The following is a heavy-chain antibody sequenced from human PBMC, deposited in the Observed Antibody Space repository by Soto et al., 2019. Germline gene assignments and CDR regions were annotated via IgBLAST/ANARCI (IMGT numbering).Heavy chain of an antibody. J-gene: IGHJ5*02. CDR2: VSPKSGGT. Sequence: ASVKVSCKASGYSFTSYGINWVRQAPGQGLEWLGWVSPKSGGTNYAQKFKGRVTMTRDTSSNTVYMDLSGLKSDDTAVFYCAREISGGGTLNWFDPWGQGTLVTVSS. CDR3: AREISGGGTLNWFDP. V-gene: IGHV1-2*02. CDR1: GYSFTSYG. D-gene: IGHD2-8*02.